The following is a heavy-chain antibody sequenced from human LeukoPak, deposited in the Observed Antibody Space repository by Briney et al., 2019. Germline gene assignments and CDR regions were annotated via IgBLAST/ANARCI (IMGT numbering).Heavy chain of an antibody. D-gene: IGHD2-15*01. CDR3: ARDRPYGSYDY. J-gene: IGHJ4*02. Sequence: GGSLRLSCAASGFSFSTSWMSWVRQAPGKGLEWVANTKEDGSEKHYVDSVKGRFTISRDNAKNSLYLQMNSLRAEDTAVYYCARDRPYGSYDYWGQASLVTVSS. V-gene: IGHV3-7*01. CDR2: TKEDGSEK. CDR1: GFSFSTSW.